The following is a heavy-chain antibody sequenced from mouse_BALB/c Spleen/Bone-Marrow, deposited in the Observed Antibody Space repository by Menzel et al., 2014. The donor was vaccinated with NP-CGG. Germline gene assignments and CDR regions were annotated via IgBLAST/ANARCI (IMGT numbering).Heavy chain of an antibody. CDR1: GYTFTSYW. CDR3: ARSGCYDGFSY. J-gene: IGHJ2*01. CDR2: INPSTGYT. V-gene: IGHV1-7*01. Sequence: VQLQQSGAELAKPGASVKMSCKASGYTFTSYWMHWVKQRPGQGLEWIGYINPSTGYTEYNQKFKDKATLTADKSSSTANMQLSNQTSEDSAGDNCARSGCYDGFSYWGQVTTLTVSS. D-gene: IGHD2-12*01.